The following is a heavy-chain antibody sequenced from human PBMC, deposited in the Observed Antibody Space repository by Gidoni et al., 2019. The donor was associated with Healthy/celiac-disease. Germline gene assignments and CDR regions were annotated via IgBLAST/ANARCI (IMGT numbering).Heavy chain of an antibody. Sequence: QVQLVQSGAEVKKPGASVKVSCKASGYTFTSYYMPWVRQAPGQGLEWMGIINPSGGSTSYAQKFQGRVTMTRDTSTSTVYMELSSLRSEDTAVYYCARGSRDGYKIRGAFDYWGQGTLVTVSS. CDR3: ARGSRDGYKIRGAFDY. CDR2: INPSGGST. CDR1: GYTFTSYY. D-gene: IGHD5-12*01. V-gene: IGHV1-46*01. J-gene: IGHJ4*02.